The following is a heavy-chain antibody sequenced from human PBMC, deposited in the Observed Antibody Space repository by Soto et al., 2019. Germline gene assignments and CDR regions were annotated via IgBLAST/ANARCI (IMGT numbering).Heavy chain of an antibody. CDR2: ISWNSGSI. CDR3: AKAATPGIAAAADY. CDR1: GFTFDDYV. D-gene: IGHD6-13*01. J-gene: IGHJ4*02. V-gene: IGHV3-9*01. Sequence: EVQLVESGGGLVQPGRSLRLSCAASGFTFDDYVMHWVRQAPGKGLEWVSGISWNSGSIGYADSVKGRFTISRDNAKNSLYLQMNSLRAEDTALXYCAKAATPGIAAAADYWGQGTLVTVSS.